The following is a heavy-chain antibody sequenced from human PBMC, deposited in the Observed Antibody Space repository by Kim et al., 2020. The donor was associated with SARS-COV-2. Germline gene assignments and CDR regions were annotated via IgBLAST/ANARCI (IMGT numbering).Heavy chain of an antibody. CDR3: ARDSYCSSTSCLPDY. J-gene: IGHJ4*02. CDR1: GYTFTSYA. D-gene: IGHD2-2*01. CDR2: INTNTGNP. Sequence: ASVKVSCKASGYTFTSYAMNWLRQAPGQGLECMGWINTNTGNPTYAQGFTGRFVFSLDTSVSTAYLQNSSLKAEDTAVYYCARDSYCSSTSCLPDYWGQGTLVTVSS. V-gene: IGHV7-4-1*02.